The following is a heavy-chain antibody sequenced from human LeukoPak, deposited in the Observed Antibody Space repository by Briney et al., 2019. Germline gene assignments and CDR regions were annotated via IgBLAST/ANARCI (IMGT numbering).Heavy chain of an antibody. J-gene: IGHJ6*03. D-gene: IGHD6-19*01. CDR2: INHSGST. V-gene: IGHV4-34*01. CDR1: GGSFSGYY. CDR3: ATSYSSGWYARYYYYMDV. Sequence: SETLSLTCAVYGGSFSGYYWSWIRQPPGKGLEWIGEINHSGSTNYNPSLKSRVTISVDTSKNQFSLKLSSVTAADTAVYYCATSYSSGWYARYYYYMDVWGKGTTVTVSS.